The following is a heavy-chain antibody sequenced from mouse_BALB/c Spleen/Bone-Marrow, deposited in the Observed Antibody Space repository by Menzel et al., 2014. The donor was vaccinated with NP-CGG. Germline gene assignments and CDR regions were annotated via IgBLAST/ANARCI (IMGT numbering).Heavy chain of an antibody. Sequence: QVQLQQSGPELVKPGASVRIPCKAYGYAFSNSWMNWVKQRPGQGLEWIGRIYPGDGDTYYNGKFKGKATLTADKSSSTAYMQLSSLTSVDSAVYFCARSDGYRALDYWGQGTSVTVSS. D-gene: IGHD2-3*01. J-gene: IGHJ4*01. CDR1: GYAFSNSW. CDR3: ARSDGYRALDY. CDR2: IYPGDGDT. V-gene: IGHV1-82*01.